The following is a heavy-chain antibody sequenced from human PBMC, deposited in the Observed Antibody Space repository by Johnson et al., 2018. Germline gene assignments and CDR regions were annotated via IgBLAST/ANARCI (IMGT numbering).Heavy chain of an antibody. CDR2: IIAIIGKA. V-gene: IGHV1-69*01. CDR1: GGTFNTYA. CDR3: VCGEFYYDSSGYYYGRRGFDY. D-gene: IGHD3-22*01. Sequence: VQLVESGAEVKKPGSSVKVSCKASGGTFNTYAISWVRQDPGQGLEWLGGIIAIIGKANYAQKYKARVKISAHESTSTTDMEMDSLRSEDTAVYFCVCGEFYYDSSGYYYGRRGFDYWGQGTLVTVSS. J-gene: IGHJ4*02.